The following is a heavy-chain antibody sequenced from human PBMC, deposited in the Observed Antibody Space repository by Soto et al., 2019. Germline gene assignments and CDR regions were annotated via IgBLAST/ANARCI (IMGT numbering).Heavy chain of an antibody. J-gene: IGHJ3*02. V-gene: IGHV3-30-3*01. CDR2: ISYDGSNK. Sequence: GGSLRLSCAASGFTFSSYAMHWVRQAPGKGLEWVAVISYDGSNKYYADSVKGRFTISRDNSKNTLYLQMNSLRAEDTAVYYCARALGGIDAFDIWGQGTMVTVSS. CDR3: ARALGGIDAFDI. CDR1: GFTFSSYA.